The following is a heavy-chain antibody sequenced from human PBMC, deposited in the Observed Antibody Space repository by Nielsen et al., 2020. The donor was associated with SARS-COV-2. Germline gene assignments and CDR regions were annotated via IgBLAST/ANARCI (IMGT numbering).Heavy chain of an antibody. V-gene: IGHV3-23*01. CDR1: GFTFSIYW. CDR3: AKRYSYDSSGYYGAFDI. Sequence: GESLKISCAASGFTFSIYWMSWVRQAPGKGLEWVSSISNTGGSTYYADSVKGRFTISRDNSKNTLYVHMSSLRAEDTALYYCAKRYSYDSSGYYGAFDIWGQGTMVTVSS. J-gene: IGHJ3*02. D-gene: IGHD3-22*01. CDR2: ISNTGGST.